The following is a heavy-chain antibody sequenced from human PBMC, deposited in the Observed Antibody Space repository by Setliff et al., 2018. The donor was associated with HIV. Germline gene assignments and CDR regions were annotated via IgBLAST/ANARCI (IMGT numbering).Heavy chain of an antibody. V-gene: IGHV4-59*12. Sequence: SETLSLTCTVSGGSIGIYYWSWLRQPPGKGLEWIGYIYYTGSTNYNPSLEDRVTMSVDTSNNQFSLSLRSVTAADTAIYYCARSIHGGGSEPFDTWGQGILVTVSS. CDR3: ARSIHGGGSEPFDT. D-gene: IGHD3-10*01. J-gene: IGHJ5*02. CDR2: IYYTGST. CDR1: GGSIGIYY.